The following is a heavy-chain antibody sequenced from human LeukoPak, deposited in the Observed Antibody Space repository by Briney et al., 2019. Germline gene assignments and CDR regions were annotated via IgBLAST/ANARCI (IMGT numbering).Heavy chain of an antibody. D-gene: IGHD1-14*01. CDR2: IYYSGST. CDR3: ARGAGEPDFDY. J-gene: IGHJ4*02. CDR1: GGSISSYY. Sequence: SETLSLTCTVSGGSISSYYWSWIRQPPGKGLEWIGYIYYSGSTNYNPSLKSRVTISVDTSKNQFSLKLSSVTAADTAVYYCARGAGEPDFDYWGQGTLVTVSS. V-gene: IGHV4-59*01.